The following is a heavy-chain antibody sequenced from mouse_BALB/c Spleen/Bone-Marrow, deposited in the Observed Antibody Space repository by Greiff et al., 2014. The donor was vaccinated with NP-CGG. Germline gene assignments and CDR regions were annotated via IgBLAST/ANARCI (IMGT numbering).Heavy chain of an antibody. D-gene: IGHD2-3*01. Sequence: VKLQQSGAELVRPGTSVKVSCKASGYAFTDYLMEWLKQRPGQGLEWIGVIYPGSGSTNYNEKFKDKATLTADKSSSTAYIQLSSLASDESAVYLCDRYDGSFDYWGQGTTLTVSS. J-gene: IGHJ2*01. CDR2: IYPGSGST. V-gene: IGHV1-54*01. CDR1: GYAFTDYL. CDR3: DRYDGSFDY.